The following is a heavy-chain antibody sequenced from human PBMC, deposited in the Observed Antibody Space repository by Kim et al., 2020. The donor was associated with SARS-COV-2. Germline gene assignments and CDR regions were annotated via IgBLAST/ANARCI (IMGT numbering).Heavy chain of an antibody. D-gene: IGHD3-3*02. V-gene: IGHV2-70*01. CDR3: ARLTFETGAFDI. Sequence: YYSTSLKTRLTISKDTSKNQVVLTMTNMDPVDTATYYCARLTFETGAFDIWGQGTMVTVSS. J-gene: IGHJ3*02.